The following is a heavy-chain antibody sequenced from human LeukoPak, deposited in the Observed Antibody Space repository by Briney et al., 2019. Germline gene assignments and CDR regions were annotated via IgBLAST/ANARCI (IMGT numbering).Heavy chain of an antibody. Sequence: GGSLRLSCAASEFTFTSYELNWVRQAPGKGLEWVSYISSSGNTISYADSVKGRFTISRDNSKNTLYLQMNSLRAEDTAVYYCAKRDPGDYWGQGTLVTVSS. J-gene: IGHJ4*02. CDR1: EFTFTSYE. CDR2: ISSSGNTI. CDR3: AKRDPGDY. V-gene: IGHV3-48*03.